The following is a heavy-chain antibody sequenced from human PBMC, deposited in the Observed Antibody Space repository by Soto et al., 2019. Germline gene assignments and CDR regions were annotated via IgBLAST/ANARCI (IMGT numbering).Heavy chain of an antibody. CDR1: GGSISSGGYY. D-gene: IGHD6-19*01. J-gene: IGHJ5*02. CDR2: IYYSGST. Sequence: QVQLQESGPGLVKPSQTLSLTCTVSGGSISSGGYYWSWIRQHPGKGLGWIGYIYYSGSTYYNPSLKSRVTISVDTSKNQFSLKLSSVTAADTAVYYCARDLRYSSGWHNWFDPWGQGTLVTVSS. CDR3: ARDLRYSSGWHNWFDP. V-gene: IGHV4-31*03.